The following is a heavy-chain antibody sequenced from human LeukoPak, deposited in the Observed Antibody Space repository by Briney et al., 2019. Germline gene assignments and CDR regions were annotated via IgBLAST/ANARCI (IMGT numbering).Heavy chain of an antibody. CDR2: ISDDGSNK. D-gene: IGHD2/OR15-2a*01. V-gene: IGHV3-30-3*01. Sequence: GGSLRLSCAASGFTLSSYAMHWVRQAPGKGLEWVAVISDDGSNKYYADSVKGRFTISRDNSKNTLYLQMNSLRTEDTAVYYCAKARDRLTFYYYMDVWGKGTTVTVSS. CDR3: AKARDRLTFYYYMDV. J-gene: IGHJ6*03. CDR1: GFTLSSYA.